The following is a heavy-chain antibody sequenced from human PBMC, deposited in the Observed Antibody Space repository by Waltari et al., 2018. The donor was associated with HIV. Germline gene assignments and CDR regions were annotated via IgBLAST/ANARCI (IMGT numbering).Heavy chain of an antibody. J-gene: IGHJ6*02. Sequence: EVQLVESGGGLVQPGGSLRLSCAASGCTVRSNYMSWVRQAPGKGLECVSVIYSGGSTYYADSVKGRFTISRDNSKNTLYLQINSLRAEDTAVYYCAREADSAYYYYGMDVWGQGTTVTVSS. CDR1: GCTVRSNY. CDR3: AREADSAYYYYGMDV. D-gene: IGHD1-26*01. V-gene: IGHV3-66*02. CDR2: IYSGGST.